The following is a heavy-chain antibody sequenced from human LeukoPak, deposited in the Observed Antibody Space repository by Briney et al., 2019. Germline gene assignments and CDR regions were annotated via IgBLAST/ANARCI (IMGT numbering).Heavy chain of an antibody. CDR3: ARGNRGVMLYYYYMDV. CDR1: GGSFSGYH. CDR2: INHSGST. J-gene: IGHJ6*03. D-gene: IGHD3-16*01. V-gene: IGHV4-34*01. Sequence: SETLSLTCAVYGGSFSGYHWSWIRQPPGKGLEWIGEINHSGSTNYNPSLKSRVTISVDTSKNQFSLKLSSVTAADTAVYYCARGNRGVMLYYYYMDVWGKGTTVTVSS.